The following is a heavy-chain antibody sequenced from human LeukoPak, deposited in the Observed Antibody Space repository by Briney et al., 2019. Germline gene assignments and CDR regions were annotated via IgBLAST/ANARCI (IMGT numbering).Heavy chain of an antibody. V-gene: IGHV4-38-2*01. D-gene: IGHD2-2*01. Sequence: PSETLSLTCAVSGYSISSGYYWGWIRPPPGKGLEWIGSIYHSGSTYYNPSLKSRVTISVDTSKNQFSLKLSSVTAADTAVHYCARHGSPGSTYQLLWFNAFDIWGQGTMVTVSS. J-gene: IGHJ3*02. CDR2: IYHSGST. CDR1: GYSISSGYY. CDR3: ARHGSPGSTYQLLWFNAFDI.